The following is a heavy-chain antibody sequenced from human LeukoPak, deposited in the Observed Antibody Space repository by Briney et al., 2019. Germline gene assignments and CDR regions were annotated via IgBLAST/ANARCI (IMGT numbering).Heavy chain of an antibody. CDR2: IYSGGST. CDR1: GFTVSTNY. J-gene: IGHJ4*02. D-gene: IGHD1-26*01. Sequence: GGSLRLSCAASGFTVSTNYMSWVRQAPVKGLEWVSVIYSGGSTYYADSVKGRFTISRDISKNTLYLQMNSLRAEDTAVYYCARGSCSYYWFDYWGQGTLVTVSS. V-gene: IGHV3-66*01. CDR3: ARGSCSYYWFDY.